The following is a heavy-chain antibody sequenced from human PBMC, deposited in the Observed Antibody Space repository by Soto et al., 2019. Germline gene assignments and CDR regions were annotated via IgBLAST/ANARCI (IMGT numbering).Heavy chain of an antibody. D-gene: IGHD3-10*01. Sequence: GGSLRLSCAAPGFTFSSYEMNWVRQAPGKGLEWVSYISSSSSTIYYADSVKARFTISSDNAKNPLHMQMNSLRAEDTAIYHCAMDFVRVSYYGIDVWGQGTTVTVSS. CDR2: ISSSSSTI. J-gene: IGHJ6*02. CDR3: AMDFVRVSYYGIDV. V-gene: IGHV3-48*03. CDR1: GFTFSSYE.